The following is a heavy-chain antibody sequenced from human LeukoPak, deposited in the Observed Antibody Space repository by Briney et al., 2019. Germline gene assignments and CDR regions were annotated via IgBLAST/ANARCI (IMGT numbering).Heavy chain of an antibody. D-gene: IGHD2-21*02. V-gene: IGHV3-48*04. J-gene: IGHJ3*02. CDR2: ISSSSSTI. Sequence: PGGSLRLSCAASGFTFGNNYMAWVRQAPGKGLGWVSYISSSSSTIYYADSVKGRFTISRDNAKNSLYLQMNSLRAEDTAVYYCARDFAYCGGDCIAHDAFDIWGQGTMVTVSS. CDR3: ARDFAYCGGDCIAHDAFDI. CDR1: GFTFGNNY.